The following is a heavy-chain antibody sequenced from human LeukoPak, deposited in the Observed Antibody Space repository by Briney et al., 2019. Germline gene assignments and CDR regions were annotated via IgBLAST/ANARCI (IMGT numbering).Heavy chain of an antibody. V-gene: IGHV4-59*08. J-gene: IGHJ4*02. Sequence: SETLSLTCTVSGGSINGHYCNWIRQPPGKGLEWIGYIYSSGITNYNASLKSRVTMSVDTSKSQFSLRLSSVTAADTAVYYCARQPYYSDTSGHFDYWGQGTLVTVSS. CDR3: ARQPYYSDTSGHFDY. D-gene: IGHD3-22*01. CDR1: GGSINGHY. CDR2: IYSSGIT.